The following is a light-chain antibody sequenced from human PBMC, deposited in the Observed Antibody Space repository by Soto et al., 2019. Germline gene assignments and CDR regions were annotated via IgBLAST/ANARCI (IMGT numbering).Light chain of an antibody. CDR2: KAS. CDR1: QTISSW. Sequence: MSKYPSTLSGSVGDRLTITCRASQTISSWLAWYQQKPGKAPKLLIYKASTLKSGVPSRFSGSGSGTELTLTISRLQPEDFAPHYSPPSNSYSEPFCQRSKVDTK. V-gene: IGKV1-5*03. CDR3: PPSNSYSEP. J-gene: IGKJ1*01.